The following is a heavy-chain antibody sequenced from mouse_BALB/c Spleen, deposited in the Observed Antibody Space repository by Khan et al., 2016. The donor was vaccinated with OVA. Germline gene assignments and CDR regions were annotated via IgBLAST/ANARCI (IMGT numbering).Heavy chain of an antibody. Sequence: QVQLKESGAELARPGASVKLSCKASGYTFTSYTIHWIKLRPGQGLEWIGYINPSNGYTNYNQKFQDQATLTADQSSPTAYMELSSLTSDDSALYNCVRDGAYHRNDGWLDYWGQGTLVTVSA. CDR2: INPSNGYT. V-gene: IGHV1-4*01. CDR3: VRDGAYHRNDGWLDY. D-gene: IGHD2-14*01. CDR1: GYTFTSYT. J-gene: IGHJ3*01.